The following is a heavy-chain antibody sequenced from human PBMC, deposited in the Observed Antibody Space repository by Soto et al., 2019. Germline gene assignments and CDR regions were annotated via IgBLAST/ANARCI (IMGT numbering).Heavy chain of an antibody. D-gene: IGHD4-17*01. CDR1: GGPCSSGGDY. J-gene: IGHJ4*02. V-gene: IGHV4-31*03. Sequence: PSETLSLRCTVAGGPCSSGGDYWSWIRQEPGKGLEWIGYIYQNGDTSYNPSLKSRVTISADTSKTQFSLKLSSVTATDTAVYYCARGDSTVSSVFDYWGQGMLVTVSS. CDR3: ARGDSTVSSVFDY. CDR2: IYQNGDT.